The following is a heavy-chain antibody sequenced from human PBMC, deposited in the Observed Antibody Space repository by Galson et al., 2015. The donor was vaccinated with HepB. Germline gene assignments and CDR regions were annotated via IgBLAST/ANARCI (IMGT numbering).Heavy chain of an antibody. J-gene: IGHJ4*02. D-gene: IGHD3-16*02. CDR1: GYTFTSYG. V-gene: IGHV1-18*04. CDR2: ISAYNGNT. CDR3: ARSSGLMITFGGVIVPYYFVY. Sequence: VSCKASGYTFTSYGISWVRQAPGQGLEWMGWISAYNGNTNYAQKLQGRVTMTTDTSTSTAYMELSSLRSEDTAVYYCARSSGLMITFGGVIVPYYFVYWGQGTLVTVSS.